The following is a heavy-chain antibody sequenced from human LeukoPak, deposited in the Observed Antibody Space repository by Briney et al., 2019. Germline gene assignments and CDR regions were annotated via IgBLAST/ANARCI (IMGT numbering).Heavy chain of an antibody. J-gene: IGHJ3*02. Sequence: ASVKVSCKASGYTFTSYDINWVRQATGQGLEWMGWMNPNGGNTGYAQKFQGRVTMTRNTSISTAYMELSSLRSEDTAAYYCARGRRDSSGYYFINAFDIWGQGTMVTVSS. CDR3: ARGRRDSSGYYFINAFDI. D-gene: IGHD3-22*01. CDR2: MNPNGGNT. CDR1: GYTFTSYD. V-gene: IGHV1-8*01.